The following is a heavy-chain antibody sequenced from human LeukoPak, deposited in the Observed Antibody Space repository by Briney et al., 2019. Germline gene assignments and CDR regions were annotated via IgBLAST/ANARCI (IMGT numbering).Heavy chain of an antibody. CDR3: ARNNGMDV. J-gene: IGHJ6*02. CDR1: GFALSSHW. CDR2: VNRDGSET. V-gene: IGHV3-7*03. Sequence: GGSLRLSCAASGFALSSHWMTWVRQVPGRGPEWVVNVNRDGSETYYLDSVKGRFTISKDNAKNSLYLQMNSLRAEDTALYHCARNNGMDVWGQGTTVIVSS.